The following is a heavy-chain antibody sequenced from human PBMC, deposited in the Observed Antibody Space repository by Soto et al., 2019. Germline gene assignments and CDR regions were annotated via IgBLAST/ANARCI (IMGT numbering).Heavy chain of an antibody. V-gene: IGHV4-59*01. CDR1: GVFISSCY. J-gene: IGHJ4*02. CDR2: IYYSGST. CDR3: ASSRKEQDYDYVWGSYRYTPREPHFDY. D-gene: IGHD3-16*02. Sequence: SETMSLTCTVSGVFISSCYWSWIRQPPGKGLEWIGYIYYSGSTNYNPSLKSRVTISVDTSKNQFSLKLSSVTAADTAVYYCASSRKEQDYDYVWGSYRYTPREPHFDYWGQGTLVTVSS.